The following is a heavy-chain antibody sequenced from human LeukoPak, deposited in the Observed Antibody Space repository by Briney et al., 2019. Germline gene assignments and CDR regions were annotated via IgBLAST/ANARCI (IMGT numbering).Heavy chain of an antibody. V-gene: IGHV3-48*04. D-gene: IGHD2-21*02. Sequence: GGSLRLSCAASGFTFSSYSMNWVRQAPGKGLEWVSYISSSSSTIYYADSVKGRFTISRDNAKNSLYLQMNSLRAEDTAVYYCARDTLYCGGDCGFDYWGQGTLVTASS. J-gene: IGHJ4*02. CDR1: GFTFSSYS. CDR2: ISSSSSTI. CDR3: ARDTLYCGGDCGFDY.